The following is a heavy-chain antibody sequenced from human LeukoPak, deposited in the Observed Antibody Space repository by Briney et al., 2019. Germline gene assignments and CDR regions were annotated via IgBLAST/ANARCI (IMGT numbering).Heavy chain of an antibody. CDR2: ISYDGSNK. V-gene: IGHV3-30*18. J-gene: IGHJ4*02. D-gene: IGHD2-2*01. CDR3: AKDRDIVVVPAANIDY. Sequence: GGSLRLSCAASGFTFSSYGMHWVRRAPRKGLEWVAVISYDGSNKYYADSVKGRFTISRDNSKNTLYLQMNSLRAEDTAVYYRAKDRDIVVVPAANIDYWGQGTLVTVSS. CDR1: GFTFSSYG.